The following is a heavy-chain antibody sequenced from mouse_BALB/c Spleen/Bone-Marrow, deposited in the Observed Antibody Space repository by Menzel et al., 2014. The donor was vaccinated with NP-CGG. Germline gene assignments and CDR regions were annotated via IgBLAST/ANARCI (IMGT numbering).Heavy chain of an antibody. Sequence: EVKLMESGGGLVQPGGSLKLSCAASGFDFSRYWMSWVRQAPGKGLEWIGEINPDSSTINHTPSLKDKFIISRDNAKNTLYLQMSKVRSEDTALYYCASLHHYGFFAYWGQGTLVTVSA. V-gene: IGHV4-1*02. CDR1: GFDFSRYW. CDR2: INPDSSTI. CDR3: ASLHHYGFFAY. J-gene: IGHJ3*01. D-gene: IGHD1-2*01.